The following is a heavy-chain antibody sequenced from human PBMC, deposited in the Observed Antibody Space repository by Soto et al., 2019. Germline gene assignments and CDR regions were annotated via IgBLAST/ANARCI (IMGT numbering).Heavy chain of an antibody. CDR1: GGSFSGYY. V-gene: IGHV4-34*01. Sequence: SETLSLTCAVYGGSFSGYYWSWIRQPPGKGLEWIGEINHSGSTNYNPSLKSRVTISVDTSKNQFSLKLSSVTAADTAVYYCARVGDGGLMVRGVIMGNYWGQGTLVTVSS. CDR3: ARVGDGGLMVRGVIMGNY. J-gene: IGHJ4*02. CDR2: INHSGST. D-gene: IGHD3-10*01.